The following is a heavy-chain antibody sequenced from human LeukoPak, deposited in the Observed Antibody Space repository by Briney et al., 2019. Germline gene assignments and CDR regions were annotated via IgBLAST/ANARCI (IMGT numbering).Heavy chain of an antibody. CDR3: AKGRGRYCSSTSCYLYYYYMDV. Sequence: QPGGSLRLSCAASGFTFSSYAMHWVRQAPGKGLEWVAVISYDGSNKYYADSVKGRFTISRDNSKNTLYLQMNSLRAEDTAVYYCAKGRGRYCSSTSCYLYYYYMDVWGKGTTVTISS. CDR1: GFTFSSYA. J-gene: IGHJ6*03. V-gene: IGHV3-30*04. CDR2: ISYDGSNK. D-gene: IGHD2-2*01.